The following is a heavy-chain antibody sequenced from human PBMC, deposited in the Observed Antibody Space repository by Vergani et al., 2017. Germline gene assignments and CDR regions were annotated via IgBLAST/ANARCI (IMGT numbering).Heavy chain of an antibody. Sequence: QVQLQESGPGLVKPSETLSLNCTVSGGPISNYYWSWIRQPPGKGLELIGYIYYSGSTTNNPSLNSRVTISVDTSKNQFSLKLSSVTAGDTAVYCCARNWGGYYCYGMDVWGQGTTVTVSS. J-gene: IGHJ6*02. CDR2: IYYSGST. CDR1: GGPISNYY. V-gene: IGHV4-59*01. CDR3: ARNWGGYYCYGMDV. D-gene: IGHD3-16*01.